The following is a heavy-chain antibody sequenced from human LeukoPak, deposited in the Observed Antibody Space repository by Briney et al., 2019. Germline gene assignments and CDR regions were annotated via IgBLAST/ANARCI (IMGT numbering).Heavy chain of an antibody. CDR1: GYTFTGYY. CDR2: INPNSGGT. V-gene: IGHV1-2*02. CDR3: ARDSPYSSDKLYYYYYMDV. D-gene: IGHD6-19*01. J-gene: IGHJ6*03. Sequence: ASVKVSCKTSGYTFTGYYMHWVRQAPGQGLEWMGWINPNSGGTNYAQKFQGRVTMTRDTSISTAYMELSRLRSDDTAVYYCARDSPYSSDKLYYYYYMDVWGKGTTVTISS.